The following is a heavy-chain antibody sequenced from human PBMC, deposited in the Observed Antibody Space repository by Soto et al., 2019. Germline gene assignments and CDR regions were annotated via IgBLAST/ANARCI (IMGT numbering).Heavy chain of an antibody. Sequence: QVQLVQSGAEVKKPGASVKVSCKASGYIFTSSDISWVRQATGQGLEWMGWMNPNTGNTGYAQKFQGRVTMTANIHITTAYMARVILRPEDTAIYDCAGGRIVGGKANVWGQGTTVTVSS. V-gene: IGHV1-8*01. CDR2: MNPNTGNT. D-gene: IGHD1-26*01. J-gene: IGHJ6*02. CDR1: GYIFTSSD. CDR3: AGGRIVGGKANV.